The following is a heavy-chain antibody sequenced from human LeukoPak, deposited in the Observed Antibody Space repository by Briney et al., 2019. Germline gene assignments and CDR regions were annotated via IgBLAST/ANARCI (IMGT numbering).Heavy chain of an antibody. CDR2: INPSGGST. D-gene: IGHD6-13*01. Sequence: ASVKVSCKASGYTFTSYYMHWVRQAPGQGLEWMGIINPSGGSTSYAQKFQGRVTMIRDTSTSTVYMELSSPRSEDTAVYYCARESMYSSSWYRVDYWGQGTLVTVSS. CDR1: GYTFTSYY. CDR3: ARESMYSSSWYRVDY. V-gene: IGHV1-46*01. J-gene: IGHJ4*02.